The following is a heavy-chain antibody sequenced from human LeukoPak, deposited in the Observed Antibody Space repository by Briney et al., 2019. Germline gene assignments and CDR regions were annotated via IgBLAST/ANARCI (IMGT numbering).Heavy chain of an antibody. CDR2: IHHSGST. CDR1: GDSVTNHQ. Sequence: SETLSLTCTVSGDSVTNHQWSWVRQPPGKGLEWIAYIHHSGSTNYNPSLKNRVTISIDTSKNQLSLRLISVTAPPTAVYYCARYPLAFDFWGQGILVTVSS. V-gene: IGHV4-59*02. J-gene: IGHJ4*02. D-gene: IGHD6-6*01. CDR3: ARYPLAFDF.